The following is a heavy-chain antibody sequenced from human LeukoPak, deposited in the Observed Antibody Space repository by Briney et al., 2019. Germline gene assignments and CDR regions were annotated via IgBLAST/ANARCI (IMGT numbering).Heavy chain of an antibody. V-gene: IGHV3-53*01. D-gene: IGHD4-17*01. J-gene: IGHJ4*02. CDR3: ARAPPTVFTREYFDY. CDR1: GFTVSSNY. Sequence: PGGSLRLSCAASGFTVSSNYMSWVRQAPGKGLEWVSVIYSSGSTYYADSVKGRFTISRDNSKNTLYLQMNSLRAEDTAVYYCARAPPTVFTREYFDYWGQGTLVTVSS. CDR2: IYSSGST.